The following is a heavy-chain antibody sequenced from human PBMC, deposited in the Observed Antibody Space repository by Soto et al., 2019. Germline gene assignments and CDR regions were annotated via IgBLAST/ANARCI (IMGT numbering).Heavy chain of an antibody. J-gene: IGHJ4*02. CDR2: IYPSDSDT. Sequence: GQALKISCKGSGYNFAGYWIAWVRQMPGKGLELMGIIYPSDSDTRYRPSFQGQVTISADKSISSAYLQWSSLRASDTAMYYCARGGVSTRTFDYWGQGTPVTVSS. D-gene: IGHD3-3*01. CDR1: GYNFAGYW. V-gene: IGHV5-51*01. CDR3: ARGGVSTRTFDY.